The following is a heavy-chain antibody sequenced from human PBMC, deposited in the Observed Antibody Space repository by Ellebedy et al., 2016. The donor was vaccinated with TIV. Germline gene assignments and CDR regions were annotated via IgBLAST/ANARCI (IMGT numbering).Heavy chain of an antibody. V-gene: IGHV2-26*01. CDR1: GFSFTNARMD. Sequence: SGPTLVKPTETLTLTRTVSGFSFTNARMDVSWIRQPPGKALEWLAHIFSNDEKSYSTSLKSRLTISKDTSKGQVVLTMTNMDPVDTATYYCARISDELPFGAFDIWGQGTLVTVSS. J-gene: IGHJ3*02. D-gene: IGHD2-21*01. CDR3: ARISDELPFGAFDI. CDR2: IFSNDEK.